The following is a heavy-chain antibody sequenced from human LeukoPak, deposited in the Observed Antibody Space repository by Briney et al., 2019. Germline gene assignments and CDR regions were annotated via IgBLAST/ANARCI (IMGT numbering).Heavy chain of an antibody. J-gene: IGHJ3*02. CDR2: ISGDGGTT. Sequence: GGSLRLSCAASGLTFDDHVMHWVRQTPGKGLEWVSLISGDGGTTYYADSVKGRFTISRDNSKNTLYLQMNSLRAEDTAVYYCATMTTVTVDDAFDIWGQGTMVTVSS. CDR1: GLTFDDHV. V-gene: IGHV3-43*02. CDR3: ATMTTVTVDDAFDI. D-gene: IGHD4-17*01.